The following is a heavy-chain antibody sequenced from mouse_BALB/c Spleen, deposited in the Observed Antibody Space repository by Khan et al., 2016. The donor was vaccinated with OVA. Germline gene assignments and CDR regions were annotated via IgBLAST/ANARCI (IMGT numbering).Heavy chain of an antibody. Sequence: EVQLLESGPGLVKPSQSLSLTCTVTGYSITSDYAWNWIRQFPGNKLEWMAYISYNGDTNYNPSLKSRISITRDTSKNQFSLHLNSVTTEDTATYYGTRRGGYGDGAWFAYWGQGTLVTVSA. CDR3: TRRGGYGDGAWFAY. CDR1: GYSITSDYA. D-gene: IGHD2-2*01. CDR2: ISYNGDT. V-gene: IGHV3-2*02. J-gene: IGHJ3*01.